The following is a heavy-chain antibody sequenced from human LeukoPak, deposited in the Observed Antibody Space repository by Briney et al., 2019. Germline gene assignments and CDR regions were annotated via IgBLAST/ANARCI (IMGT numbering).Heavy chain of an antibody. CDR1: GGSFSGYY. J-gene: IGHJ4*02. CDR3: ATLIAARPPALDY. V-gene: IGHV4-34*01. Sequence: PSETLSLTCAVYGGSFSGYYWSWIRQPPGKGLEWIGEINHSGSTNYNPSLKSRVTISVDTSKNQFSLKLSSVTAADTAVYYCATLIAARPPALDYWGQGTLVPVSS. CDR2: INHSGST. D-gene: IGHD6-6*01.